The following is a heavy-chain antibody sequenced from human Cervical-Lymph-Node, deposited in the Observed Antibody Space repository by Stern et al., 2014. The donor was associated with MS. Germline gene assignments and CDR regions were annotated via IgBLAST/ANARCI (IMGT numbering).Heavy chain of an antibody. V-gene: IGHV1-2*02. J-gene: IGHJ4*02. Sequence: QVQLVQSGVEVKKPGASVKVSCKASGYTFTGYYIHWVRQAPGQGLEWMGWIKPNSGGTNYAQKFQGRVTMTRDTSITTAFMELSRLRSDDTAVYYCARGSGLMSHYYDPSGYSYFDYWGQGTLVTVSS. CDR1: GYTFTGYY. D-gene: IGHD3-22*01. CDR2: IKPNSGGT. CDR3: ARGSGLMSHYYDPSGYSYFDY.